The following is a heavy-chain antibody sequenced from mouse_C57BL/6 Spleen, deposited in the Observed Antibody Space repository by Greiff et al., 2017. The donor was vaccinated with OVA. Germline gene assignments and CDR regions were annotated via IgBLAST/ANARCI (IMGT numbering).Heavy chain of an antibody. J-gene: IGHJ4*01. CDR2: IRNKANNHAT. D-gene: IGHD2-3*01. CDR3: TRSVIYDGYYYAMDY. Sequence: DVMLVESGGGLVQPGGSMKLSCAASGFTFSDAWMDWVRQSPEKGLEWVAEIRNKANNHATYYAESVKGRFTISRDDSKSSVYLQMNSLRAEDTGIYYCTRSVIYDGYYYAMDYWGQGTSVTVSS. V-gene: IGHV6-6*01. CDR1: GFTFSDAW.